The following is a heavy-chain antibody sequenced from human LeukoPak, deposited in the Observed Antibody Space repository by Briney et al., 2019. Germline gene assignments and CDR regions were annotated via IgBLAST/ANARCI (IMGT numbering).Heavy chain of an antibody. Sequence: GGSLRLSCAASGFTVNRTYMSWVRQAPGGGLEWVSVIYSGGATYYSDSVKGRFTISRDNSKNTLYLQMNSLRAEDTAVYYCARFAGYSSSWPLDYWGQGTLVTVSS. CDR1: GFTVNRTY. D-gene: IGHD6-13*01. V-gene: IGHV3-66*01. CDR3: ARFAGYSSSWPLDY. CDR2: IYSGGAT. J-gene: IGHJ4*02.